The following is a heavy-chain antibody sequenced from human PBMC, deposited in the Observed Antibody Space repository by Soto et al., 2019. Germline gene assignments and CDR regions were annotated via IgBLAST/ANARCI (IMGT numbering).Heavy chain of an antibody. D-gene: IGHD6-19*01. CDR3: TTAQRGWYGDEYFQH. CDR2: IKSRTDGGTT. V-gene: IGHV3-15*01. J-gene: IGHJ1*01. Sequence: GGSLRLSCAASGFTFSNAWMSWVRQAPGKGLEWVGRIKSRTDGGTTDYAAPVKGRFTISRDDSKNTLYLQMNSLKTEDTAVYYCTTAQRGWYGDEYFQHWGQGTLVTVSS. CDR1: GFTFSNAW.